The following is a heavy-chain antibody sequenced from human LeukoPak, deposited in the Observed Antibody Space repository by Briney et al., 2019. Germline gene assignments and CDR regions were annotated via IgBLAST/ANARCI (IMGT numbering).Heavy chain of an antibody. Sequence: NPSETLSLTCTVSGYSISSSYYWGWIRQPPGKGLEWIGTIYHTGSTYYNPSLKSRVTISLDTSKNQFSLKLSSVTAADTAVYYCARAPGGYGSGSRGAFDIWGQGTMVTVSS. CDR2: IYHTGST. CDR3: ARAPGGYGSGSRGAFDI. J-gene: IGHJ3*02. V-gene: IGHV4-38-2*02. D-gene: IGHD3-10*01. CDR1: GYSISSSYY.